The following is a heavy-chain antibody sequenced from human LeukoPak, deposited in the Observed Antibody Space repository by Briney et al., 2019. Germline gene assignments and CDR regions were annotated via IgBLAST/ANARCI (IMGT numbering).Heavy chain of an antibody. CDR1: GFPFGSYG. CDR3: AKVGGGLGYCSSTSCYSFDC. V-gene: IGHV3-23*01. CDR2: ISGSGGDT. J-gene: IGHJ4*02. Sequence: GGSLRLSCGVSGFPFGSYGMSWVRQTPGKGLEWVSAISGSGGDTYYADSVKGRFTISRDNSKNTLYLQMNSLRAEDTAVYYCAKVGGGLGYCSSTSCYSFDCWGQGTLVTVSS. D-gene: IGHD2-2*01.